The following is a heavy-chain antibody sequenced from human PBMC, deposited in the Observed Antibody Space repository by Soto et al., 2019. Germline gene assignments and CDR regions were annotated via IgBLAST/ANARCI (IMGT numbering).Heavy chain of an antibody. CDR2: INPSGGST. D-gene: IGHD3-3*01. J-gene: IGHJ6*02. CDR3: ARESGVWSGLYGMDV. CDR1: GYTFTSYY. Sequence: QVQLVQSGAEVKKPGASVKVSCKASGYTFTSYYMHWVRQAPGQGLEWMGIINPSGGSTSYAQKFQGRVTMTRDTSTSTVYMELSSLRSEDTAVYYCARESGVWSGLYGMDVWGQGTTVTVSS. V-gene: IGHV1-46*01.